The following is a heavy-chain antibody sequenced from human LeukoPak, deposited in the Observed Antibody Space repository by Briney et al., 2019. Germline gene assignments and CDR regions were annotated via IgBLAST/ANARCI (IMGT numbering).Heavy chain of an antibody. CDR2: LYRDGST. Sequence: GGSLRLSCAVSGFTASIYYMTWVRQAPGKGLEWVSYLYRDGSTYYADSVKDRFSISRDSSKNTVYLQMNSLRAEDTAVYYCARGPGWNYFDYWGQGTLVTVSS. D-gene: IGHD2-15*01. CDR3: ARGPGWNYFDY. J-gene: IGHJ4*02. CDR1: GFTASIYY. V-gene: IGHV3-66*01.